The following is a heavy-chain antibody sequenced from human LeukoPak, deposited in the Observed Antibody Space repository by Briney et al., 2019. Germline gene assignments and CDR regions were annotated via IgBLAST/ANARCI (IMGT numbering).Heavy chain of an antibody. D-gene: IGHD3-10*01. J-gene: IGHJ4*02. CDR1: GGSISSSSYY. V-gene: IGHV4-39*07. CDR2: IYYSGST. Sequence: SETLSLTCTVSGGSISSSSYYWGWIRQPPGKGLEWIGSIYYSGSTYYNPSLKSRVTISVDTSKNQFSLKLSSVTAADTAVYYCAREFLEFYWGQGTLVTVSS. CDR3: AREFLEFY.